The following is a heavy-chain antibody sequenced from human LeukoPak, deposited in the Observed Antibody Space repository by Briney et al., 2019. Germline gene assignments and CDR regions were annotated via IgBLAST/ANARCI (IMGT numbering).Heavy chain of an antibody. CDR1: GYSFTNYW. V-gene: IGHV5-51*01. Sequence: GESLKISCYASGYSFTNYWIGWVRQMPGKGLEWMGIIYPGDSGTRYSPSFGGQVTFSADKSISTAYLQWSSLKASDTAMYYCARRANSLDYWGQGTLVTVSS. CDR2: IYPGDSGT. CDR3: ARRANSLDY. D-gene: IGHD4-23*01. J-gene: IGHJ4*02.